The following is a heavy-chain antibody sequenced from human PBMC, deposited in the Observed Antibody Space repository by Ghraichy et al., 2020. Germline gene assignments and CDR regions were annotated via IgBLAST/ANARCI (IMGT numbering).Heavy chain of an antibody. Sequence: GGSLRLSCAASGFTFSNYWMNWVRQAPGKGLEWVANIKGDGSEKDYVDSVKGRFTISRDNAKISLYLQMDSLRAEDTAVYYCATSTDGHNWAHFHFWGQGTLVTVSS. J-gene: IGHJ4*02. CDR2: IKGDGSEK. V-gene: IGHV3-7*03. CDR1: GFTFSNYW. D-gene: IGHD5-24*01. CDR3: ATSTDGHNWAHFHF.